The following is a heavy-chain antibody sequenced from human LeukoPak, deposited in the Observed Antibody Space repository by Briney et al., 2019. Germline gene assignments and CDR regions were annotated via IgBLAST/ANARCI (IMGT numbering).Heavy chain of an antibody. CDR1: GYTFTGYY. CDR2: INPNSGGT. V-gene: IGHV1-2*02. Sequence: ASVKVSCKASGYTFTGYYMHWVRQAPGQGLEWMGWINPNSGGTNYAQKFQGSVTMTRDTSISTVYMELSRLRSDDTAAYYCARASGSYWWFDSWGQGTLVTVSS. CDR3: ARASGSYWWFDS. D-gene: IGHD1-26*01. J-gene: IGHJ5*01.